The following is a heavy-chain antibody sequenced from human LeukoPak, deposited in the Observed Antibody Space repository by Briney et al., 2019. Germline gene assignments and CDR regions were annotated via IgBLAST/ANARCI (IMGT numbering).Heavy chain of an antibody. CDR3: ARDPGDYDFWSGFDY. V-gene: IGHV3-21*01. Sequence: GGSLRLSCAASGFTFSSYSMNWVRQAPGKGLEWVSSISSSSSYIYYADSVKGRFTISRDNAKNSLYLQMNSLRAEDTAVYYCARDPGDYDFWSGFDYWGQGTLVTVPS. D-gene: IGHD3-3*01. CDR1: GFTFSSYS. J-gene: IGHJ4*02. CDR2: ISSSSSYI.